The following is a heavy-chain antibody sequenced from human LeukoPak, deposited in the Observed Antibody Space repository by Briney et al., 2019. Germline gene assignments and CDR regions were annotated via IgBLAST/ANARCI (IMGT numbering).Heavy chain of an antibody. CDR1: GYTFTNYD. V-gene: IGHV1-8*01. CDR2: MNPNSANT. Sequence: GASVKVSCKASGYTFTNYDINWVRQATGQGLEWMGWMNPNSANTGYAQKFQGRVTMTRNTSISTAYMELSSLRSEDTAVYYCARVNCSSISCRSKFPDYWGQGTLVTVSS. D-gene: IGHD2-2*01. CDR3: ARVNCSSISCRSKFPDY. J-gene: IGHJ4*02.